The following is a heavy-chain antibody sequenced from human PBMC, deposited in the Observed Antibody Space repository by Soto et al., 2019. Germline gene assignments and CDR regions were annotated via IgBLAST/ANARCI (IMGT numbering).Heavy chain of an antibody. CDR1: GYTFTSYD. Sequence: QVQLVQSGAEVKKPGASVKVSCKASGYTFTSYDINWVRQATGQGLEWMGWMNPNSGNTGYAQKFQGRVTMTRNTSISTADMELSSLRSEDTAVYYCARGFGYDFWSGYYLGYWGQGTLVTVSS. J-gene: IGHJ4*02. V-gene: IGHV1-8*01. D-gene: IGHD3-3*01. CDR3: ARGFGYDFWSGYYLGY. CDR2: MNPNSGNT.